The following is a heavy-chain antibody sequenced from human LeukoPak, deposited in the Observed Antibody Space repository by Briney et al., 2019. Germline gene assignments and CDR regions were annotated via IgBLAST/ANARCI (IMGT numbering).Heavy chain of an antibody. J-gene: IGHJ3*02. CDR2: IYTSGST. Sequence: PSQTLSLTCTVSGGSISSGSYYWSWIRQPAGKGLEWIGRIYTSGSTNCNPSLKSRVTISVDTSKNQFSLKLSSVTAADTAVYYCALGKGSTSWESGAFDIWGQGTMVTVSS. CDR1: GGSISSGSYY. D-gene: IGHD2-2*01. CDR3: ALGKGSTSWESGAFDI. V-gene: IGHV4-61*02.